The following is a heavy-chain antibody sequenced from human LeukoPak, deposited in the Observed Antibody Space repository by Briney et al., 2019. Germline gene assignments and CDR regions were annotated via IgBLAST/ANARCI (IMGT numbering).Heavy chain of an antibody. Sequence: GGSLRLSCVASGFTFSSYWMHWVRQAPGKGLVWVSRINSDGSSTSYADSVKGRFTISRDNAKNSLYLQMNSLRAEDSAVYYCARDLNDYYSYYFDYWGQGTLVTVSS. D-gene: IGHD3-22*01. CDR1: GFTFSSYW. CDR3: ARDLNDYYSYYFDY. V-gene: IGHV3-74*01. CDR2: INSDGSST. J-gene: IGHJ4*02.